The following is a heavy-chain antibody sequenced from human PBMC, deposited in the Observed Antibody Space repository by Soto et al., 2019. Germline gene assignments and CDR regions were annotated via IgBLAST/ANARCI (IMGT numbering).Heavy chain of an antibody. CDR2: ISYDGSNK. V-gene: IGHV3-30*18. D-gene: IGHD2-21*02. CDR1: GFTFSSYG. J-gene: IGHJ6*02. CDR3: AKGAYCRGDWYSIYCYYGMDV. Sequence: PGGPLRLSCAASGFTFSSYGMHWVRQAPGQGLEWVAVISYDGSNKYYADSVKGRFTISRDSSKNTLYLQMNSLRAEDTAVYYCAKGAYCRGDWYSIYCYYGMDVWGQGTTVTVFS.